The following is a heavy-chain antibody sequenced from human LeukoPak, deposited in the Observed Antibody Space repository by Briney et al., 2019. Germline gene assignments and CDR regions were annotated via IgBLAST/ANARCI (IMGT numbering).Heavy chain of an antibody. CDR2: IKQDGSEK. CDR3: ARGAYGGRGYYYGVDV. J-gene: IGHJ6*04. CDR1: GFTFSSYW. V-gene: IGHV3-7*03. Sequence: PGGSLRLSCAASGFTFSSYWMNWVRQAPGKGLEWVANIKQDGSEKYYVDSVKSRFTISRDNTKNSLYLQMNSLRAEDTAVYFCARGAYGGRGYYYGVDVWGKGTTVTVSS. D-gene: IGHD4-23*01.